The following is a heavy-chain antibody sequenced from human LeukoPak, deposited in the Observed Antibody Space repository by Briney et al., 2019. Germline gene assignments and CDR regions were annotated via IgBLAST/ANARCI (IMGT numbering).Heavy chain of an antibody. D-gene: IGHD3-3*01. J-gene: IGHJ4*02. CDR3: TTRSGDFWSGYVN. V-gene: IGHV1-24*01. CDR1: GNSLSELS. CDR2: FDPEEAKM. Sequence: ASVKVSSKVSGNSLSELSIQVVRQAPGKGLECMGGFDPEEAKMVYAQNFQGRVTMTEDTYTQTAYMELSGLTYDDTVVYYCTTRSGDFWSGYVNWGQGSLVTVSS.